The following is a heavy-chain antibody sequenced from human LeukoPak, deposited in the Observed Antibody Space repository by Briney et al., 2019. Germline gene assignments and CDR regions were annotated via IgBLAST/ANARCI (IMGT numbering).Heavy chain of an antibody. CDR1: GYTFAGYY. J-gene: IGHJ4*02. Sequence: GASVKVSCKASGYTFAGYYMHWVRQAPGQGLEWMGWINPNSGGTNYAQKFQGRVTMTRDTSISTAYMELSRLRSDDTAVYYCARDTVHKAMVMVSLGFDYWGQGTLVTVSS. CDR2: INPNSGGT. V-gene: IGHV1-2*02. CDR3: ARDTVHKAMVMVSLGFDY. D-gene: IGHD5-18*01.